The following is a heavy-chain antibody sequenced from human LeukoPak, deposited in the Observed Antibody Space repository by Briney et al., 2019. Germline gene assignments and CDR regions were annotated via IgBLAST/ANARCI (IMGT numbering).Heavy chain of an antibody. CDR2: ISSSGSTI. D-gene: IGHD2-2*01. Sequence: GGSLRLSCAASGSTFSDYYMSWIRQAPGKGLEWVSYISSSGSTIYYADSVKGRFTISRDNAKNSLYLQMNSLRAEDTAVYYCARGGEDIVVVPAARPNWFDPWGQGTLVTVSS. V-gene: IGHV3-11*01. J-gene: IGHJ5*02. CDR1: GSTFSDYY. CDR3: ARGGEDIVVVPAARPNWFDP.